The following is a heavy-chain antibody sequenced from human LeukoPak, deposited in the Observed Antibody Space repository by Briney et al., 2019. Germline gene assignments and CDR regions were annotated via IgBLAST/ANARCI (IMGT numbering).Heavy chain of an antibody. CDR2: INPSGGST. CDR3: ARDRGHWSGYTLSNNMDV. V-gene: IGHV1-46*01. CDR1: GYTFTSYY. Sequence: ASVKVSCKASGYTFTSYYMHWVRQAPGQGLEWMGIINPSGGSTSYAQKFQGRVTMTRDTSTSTVYMELSSLRSEDTAVYYCARDRGHWSGYTLSNNMDVWGKGTTVTVSS. J-gene: IGHJ6*03. D-gene: IGHD3-3*01.